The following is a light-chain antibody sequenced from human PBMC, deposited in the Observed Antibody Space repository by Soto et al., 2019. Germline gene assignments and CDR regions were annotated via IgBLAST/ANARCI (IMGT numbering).Light chain of an antibody. Sequence: IVLTQSPGTLSLSPGERATLSCRASQSVSSNLAWYQQKPGQAPRLLIYGASTRATGIPARFSGSGSGTEFTLTISRLEPEDFAVYYCQQFSSYPLTFGGGTKVDNK. J-gene: IGKJ4*01. V-gene: IGKV3-20*01. CDR3: QQFSSYPLT. CDR1: QSVSSN. CDR2: GAS.